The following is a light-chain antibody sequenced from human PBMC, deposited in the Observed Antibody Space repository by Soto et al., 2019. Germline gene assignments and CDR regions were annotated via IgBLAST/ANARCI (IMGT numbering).Light chain of an antibody. CDR2: EVS. J-gene: IGLJ1*01. Sequence: QSALTQPASVSGSPGQSITISCTGTSSDVGSYNLVSWYQQHPGKAPKLMIYEVSTRPSGVSNRFSGSKSGNTASLTISGLQAEDEADYYCCSYAGSSTFLYVFGTGTKLTVL. CDR3: CSYAGSSTFLYV. CDR1: SSDVGSYNL. V-gene: IGLV2-23*02.